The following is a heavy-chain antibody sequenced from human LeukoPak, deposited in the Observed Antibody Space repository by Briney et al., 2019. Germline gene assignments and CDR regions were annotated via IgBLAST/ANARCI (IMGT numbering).Heavy chain of an antibody. V-gene: IGHV3-9*01. CDR3: VTMIVVAPGGAFDI. Sequence: PGRSLRLFCAASGFTFDDYAMHWVRQAPGKGLEWVSGISWNSGSIGYADSVKGRFTISRDNAKNSLYLQMNSLRAEDTALYYCVTMIVVAPGGAFDIWGQGTMVTVSS. CDR1: GFTFDDYA. D-gene: IGHD3-22*01. CDR2: ISWNSGSI. J-gene: IGHJ3*02.